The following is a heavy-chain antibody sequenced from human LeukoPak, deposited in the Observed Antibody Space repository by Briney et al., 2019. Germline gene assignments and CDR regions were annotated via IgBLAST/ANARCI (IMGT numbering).Heavy chain of an antibody. D-gene: IGHD2-15*01. CDR2: ISSSSSYI. CDR3: ARVIDYSGGSCYGHAFDI. V-gene: IGHV3-21*01. J-gene: IGHJ3*02. Sequence: GGSLRLSCAASGFTFSSYSMNWVRQAPGKGLEWVSSISSSSSYIYYADSVKGRFTISRDNAKNSLYLQMNSLRAEDTAVYYCARVIDYSGGSCYGHAFDIWGQGTMVTVSS. CDR1: GFTFSSYS.